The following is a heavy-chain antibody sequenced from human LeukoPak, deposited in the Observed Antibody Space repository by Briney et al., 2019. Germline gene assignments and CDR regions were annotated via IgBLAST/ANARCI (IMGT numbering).Heavy chain of an antibody. V-gene: IGHV3-23*01. J-gene: IGHJ6*02. Sequence: GASLRLSSAASGFTFSSYAMSWVRQAPGKGLEWVSAISGSGGSTYYADSVKGRFTISRDNSKNTLYLQMNSLRAEDTAVYYCAKGAQADRYYYYYYGMDVWGQGTTVTVSS. CDR2: ISGSGGST. D-gene: IGHD1-14*01. CDR1: GFTFSSYA. CDR3: AKGAQADRYYYYYYGMDV.